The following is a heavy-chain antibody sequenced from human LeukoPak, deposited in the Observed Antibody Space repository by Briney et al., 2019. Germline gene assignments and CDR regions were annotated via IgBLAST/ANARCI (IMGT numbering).Heavy chain of an antibody. CDR3: ARRIFGVVPRNWYFDL. V-gene: IGHV4-59*01. J-gene: IGHJ2*01. Sequence: SETLSLTCTVSGGSINTNYWSWIRQPPGKGLEWIGYIRSSGSTNYNPSLKSRVTISMDTSKNQFSLQLSSVTAADTAVYYCARRIFGVVPRNWYFDLWGRGTLVTVSS. D-gene: IGHD3-3*01. CDR2: IRSSGST. CDR1: GGSINTNY.